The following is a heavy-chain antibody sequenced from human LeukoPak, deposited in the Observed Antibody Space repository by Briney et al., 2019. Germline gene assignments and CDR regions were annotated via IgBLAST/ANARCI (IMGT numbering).Heavy chain of an antibody. CDR3: VRVKGSGYRNSIDY. J-gene: IGHJ4*02. Sequence: PGGSLRLSCAASGFTFDDYAMNWVRQAPGKGLEWVSGINWNGGSTYYRDSVKGRFTISRDNAKNSLYLQMNSLRAEDTALYYCVRVKGSGYRNSIDYWGQGTLVTVSS. CDR2: INWNGGST. V-gene: IGHV3-20*04. D-gene: IGHD3-3*01. CDR1: GFTFDDYA.